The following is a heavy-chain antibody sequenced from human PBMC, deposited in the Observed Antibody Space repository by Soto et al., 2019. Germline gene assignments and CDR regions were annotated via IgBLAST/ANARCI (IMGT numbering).Heavy chain of an antibody. J-gene: IGHJ6*02. D-gene: IGHD3-10*01. CDR3: AFGEESRYYYYGMDV. Sequence: GGSLRLSCAASGFTFSSYAMSWVRQAPGKGLEWVSSISGGGGTTYYADSVKGRFTISRDNAKNSLYLQMNSLRAEDTAVYYCAFGEESRYYYYGMDVWGQGTTVTVSS. V-gene: IGHV3-23*01. CDR1: GFTFSSYA. CDR2: ISGGGGTT.